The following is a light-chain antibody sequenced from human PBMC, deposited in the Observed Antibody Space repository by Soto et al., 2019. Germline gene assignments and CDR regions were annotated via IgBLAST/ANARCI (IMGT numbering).Light chain of an antibody. CDR3: QQSYSTPYT. V-gene: IGKV1-39*01. CDR2: ATS. J-gene: IGKJ2*01. Sequence: DIQMTQSPSFLSASLGDRVTITCPASQTISSFLYWYQQRTGKAPKLLIYATSNLHSGVPSRFSGAGSGTDFTLTIKSLQPEDFATYYCQQSYSTPYTFGQGTKL. CDR1: QTISSF.